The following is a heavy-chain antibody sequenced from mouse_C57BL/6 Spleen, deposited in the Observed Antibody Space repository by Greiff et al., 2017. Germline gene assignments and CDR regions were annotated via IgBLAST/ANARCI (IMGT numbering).Heavy chain of an antibody. V-gene: IGHV1-64*01. D-gene: IGHD1-1*01. Sequence: QVHVKQPGAELVKPGASVKLSCKASGYTFTSYWMHWVKQRPGQGLEWIGMIHPNSGSTNYNEKFKSKATLTVDKSSSTAYMQLSSLTSEDSAVYYCARLDYGSSYKTWFAYWGQGTLVTVS. CDR1: GYTFTSYW. J-gene: IGHJ3*01. CDR2: IHPNSGST. CDR3: ARLDYGSSYKTWFAY.